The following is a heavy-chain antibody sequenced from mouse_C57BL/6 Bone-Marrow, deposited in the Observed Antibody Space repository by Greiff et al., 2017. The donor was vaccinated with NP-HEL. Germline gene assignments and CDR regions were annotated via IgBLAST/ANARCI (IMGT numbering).Heavy chain of an antibody. D-gene: IGHD1-1*01. J-gene: IGHJ2*01. CDR1: GYTFTSYW. CDR2: INPSNGGT. V-gene: IGHV1-53*01. Sequence: QVQLQQPGTELVKPGASVKLSCKASGYTFTSYWMHWVKQRPGQGLEWIGNINPSNGGTNYNEKFKSKATLAVDKSSSTAYMQLSSLTSEDSAVYYCARSPPYYGSSPYFDYWGQGTTLTVSS. CDR3: ARSPPYYGSSPYFDY.